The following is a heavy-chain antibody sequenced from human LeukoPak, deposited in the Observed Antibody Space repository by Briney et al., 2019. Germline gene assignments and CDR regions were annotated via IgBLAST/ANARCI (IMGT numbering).Heavy chain of an antibody. J-gene: IGHJ6*02. V-gene: IGHV3-23*01. CDR3: ARVPLGTMVRGQNRNYYGMDV. CDR1: GFSFTTHA. CDR2: ISGSGGST. D-gene: IGHD3-10*01. Sequence: GGSLRLSCVASGFSFTTHAMGWVRQAPGKGLEWVSHISGSGGSTKYSGSVKGRFTISRDNAKNSLYLQMNSLRAEDTAVYYCARVPLGTMVRGQNRNYYGMDVWGQGTTVTVSS.